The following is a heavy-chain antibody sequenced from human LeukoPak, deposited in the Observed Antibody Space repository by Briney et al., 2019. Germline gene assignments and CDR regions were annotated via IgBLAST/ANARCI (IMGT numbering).Heavy chain of an antibody. CDR1: GFTFSSYA. D-gene: IGHD5-12*01. V-gene: IGHV3-30*04. CDR2: ISYDGSNK. J-gene: IGHJ4*02. Sequence: PGRSLRLSCAASGFTFSSYAMHWVRQAPGKGLEWVAGISYDGSNKYYADSVKGRFTISRDNSKNTLYLQMNSLRAEDTAVYYCARAPRGYSGYDHYFDYWGQGTLVTVSS. CDR3: ARAPRGYSGYDHYFDY.